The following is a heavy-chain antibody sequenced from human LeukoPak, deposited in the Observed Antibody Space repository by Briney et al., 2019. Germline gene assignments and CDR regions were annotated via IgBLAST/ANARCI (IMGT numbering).Heavy chain of an antibody. CDR2: INPNSGGT. D-gene: IGHD2-21*02. V-gene: IGHV1-2*02. CDR1: GYTFTGYY. Sequence: ASVNVSCKASGYTFTGYYMHWVRQAPGQGLEWMGWINPNSGGTNYAQKFQGRVTMTRDTSISTAYMELSRLRSDDTAVYYCAISTAIDHDAFDIWGQGTMVTVSS. CDR3: AISTAIDHDAFDI. J-gene: IGHJ3*02.